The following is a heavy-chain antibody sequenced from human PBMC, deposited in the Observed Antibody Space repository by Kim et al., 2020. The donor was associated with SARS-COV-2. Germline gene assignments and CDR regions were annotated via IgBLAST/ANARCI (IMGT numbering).Heavy chain of an antibody. CDR3: ARVNSVGATPFDY. J-gene: IGHJ4*02. V-gene: IGHV4-31*03. CDR2: IYYSGST. D-gene: IGHD1-26*01. Sequence: SETLSLTCTVSGGSISSGGYYWSWIRQHPGKGLEWIGYIYYSGSTYYNPSPKSRVTISVDTSKNQFSLKLGSVTAADTAVYYCARVNSVGATPFDYWGQVTLVTVSS. CDR1: GGSISSGGYY.